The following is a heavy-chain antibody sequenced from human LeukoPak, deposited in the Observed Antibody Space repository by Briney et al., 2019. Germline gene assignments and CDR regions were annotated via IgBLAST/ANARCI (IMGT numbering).Heavy chain of an antibody. J-gene: IGHJ4*02. Sequence: GGSLRLSCAAPGFTFSDYYVSWIRQAPGKGLEWVSYISSSGSTIYYADSVKGRFTISRDNSKNTLYLQMNSLRAEDTAVYYCATRSGYSSSWYPQWGQGTLVTVSS. CDR3: ATRSGYSSSWYPQ. V-gene: IGHV3-11*01. CDR1: GFTFSDYY. CDR2: ISSSGSTI. D-gene: IGHD6-13*01.